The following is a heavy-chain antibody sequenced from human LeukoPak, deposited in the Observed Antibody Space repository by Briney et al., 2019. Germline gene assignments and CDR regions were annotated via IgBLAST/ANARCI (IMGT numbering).Heavy chain of an antibody. Sequence: GASVKVSCKASGYTFTSYGISWVRQAPGQGLEWMGWISAYNGNTNYAQKLQGRVTMTTDTSTSTAYMELRSLGSDDTAVYYCARVPDYYGSGSYSLLFDYWGQGTLVTVSS. CDR2: ISAYNGNT. D-gene: IGHD3-10*01. CDR3: ARVPDYYGSGSYSLLFDY. J-gene: IGHJ4*02. CDR1: GYTFTSYG. V-gene: IGHV1-18*04.